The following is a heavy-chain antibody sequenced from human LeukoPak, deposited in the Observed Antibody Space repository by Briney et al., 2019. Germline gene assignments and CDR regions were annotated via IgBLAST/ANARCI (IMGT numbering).Heavy chain of an antibody. CDR2: IYYSGST. CDR1: GGSISSSSYY. D-gene: IGHD3-10*01. J-gene: IGHJ4*02. Sequence: SETLSLTCTVSGGSISSSSYYWGWIRQPPGKGLEWIGSIYYSGSTYYNPSLKSRVTISVDTSKNQFSLKLSSVTAADTAVYYCARAALIWFGELIRYYFDYWGQGTLVTVSS. CDR3: ARAALIWFGELIRYYFDY. V-gene: IGHV4-39*01.